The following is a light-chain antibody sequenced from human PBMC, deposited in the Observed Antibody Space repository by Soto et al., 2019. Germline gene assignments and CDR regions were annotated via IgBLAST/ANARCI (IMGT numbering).Light chain of an antibody. Sequence: QSALTQPASVSGSPGQSITISCTGTSSDIGDYDYVSWYQHLPGKAPKLLIFDVTHRPSGVSDRFSGSTSGNTASLTISGVRPEDEADYYCCSYTDIALDVVFGGGPKLTVL. CDR2: DVT. V-gene: IGLV2-14*01. CDR3: CSYTDIALDVV. CDR1: SSDIGDYDY. J-gene: IGLJ2*01.